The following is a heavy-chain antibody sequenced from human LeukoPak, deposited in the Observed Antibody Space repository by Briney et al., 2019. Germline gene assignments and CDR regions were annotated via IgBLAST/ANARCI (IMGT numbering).Heavy chain of an antibody. V-gene: IGHV4-61*01. CDR3: ARGRPGGGELPRPHAFDI. CDR2: IYHSGST. CDR1: GGSVSSGRYY. J-gene: IGHJ3*02. D-gene: IGHD2-21*01. Sequence: SETLSLTRTVSGGSVSSGRYYWSWIRQPPGKGLEWIGYIYHSGSTYYNPSLKSRVTISVDTSKNQFSLKLSSVTAADTAVYYCARGRPGGGELPRPHAFDIWGQGTMVTVSS.